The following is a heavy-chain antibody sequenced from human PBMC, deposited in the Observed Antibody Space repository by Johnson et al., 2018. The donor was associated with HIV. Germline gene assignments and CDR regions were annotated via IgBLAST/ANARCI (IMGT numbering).Heavy chain of an antibody. CDR2: ISSSGSII. J-gene: IGHJ3*02. Sequence: QVQLVESGGGLVKPGGSLRLSCAASGFTFSDYYMSWIRQAPGKGLEWVSYISSSGSIIYYADSVKGRFTISRDNAKNSLYLQMNSLRAEDTAVYYCASPNDSSGYVLGADAFDIWGQGTMVTVSS. CDR3: ASPNDSSGYVLGADAFDI. CDR1: GFTFSDYY. V-gene: IGHV3-11*04. D-gene: IGHD3-22*01.